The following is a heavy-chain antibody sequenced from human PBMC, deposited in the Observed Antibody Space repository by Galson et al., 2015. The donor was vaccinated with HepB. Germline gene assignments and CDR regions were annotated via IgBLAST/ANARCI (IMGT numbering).Heavy chain of an antibody. J-gene: IGHJ4*02. CDR3: ARGFRSAVDY. D-gene: IGHD3-10*01. CDR1: GDSVSSNSAA. CDR2: TYYRSKWYN. V-gene: IGHV6-1*01. Sequence: CAISGDSVSSNSAAWIWIRQSPSRGLEWLGRTYYRSKWYNDYAISVQGRITISPDISKNQFSLQLNSVTPEDTAVYYCARGFRSAVDYWGQGTLVTVSS.